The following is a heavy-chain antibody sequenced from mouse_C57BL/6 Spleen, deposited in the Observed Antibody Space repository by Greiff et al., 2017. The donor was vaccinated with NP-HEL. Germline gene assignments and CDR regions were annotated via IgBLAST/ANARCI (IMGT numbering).Heavy chain of an antibody. CDR1: GYTFTSYW. Sequence: VKLKQPGAELVKPGASVKLSCKASGYTFTSYWMHWVKQRPGRGLEWIGRIDPNSGGTKYNEKFKSKATLTVDKPSSTAYMQLSSLTSEDSAVYYCARSPLYYDYDRGYYFDYWGKGTTLTVSS. J-gene: IGHJ2*01. CDR3: ARSPLYYDYDRGYYFDY. CDR2: IDPNSGGT. D-gene: IGHD2-4*01. V-gene: IGHV1-72*01.